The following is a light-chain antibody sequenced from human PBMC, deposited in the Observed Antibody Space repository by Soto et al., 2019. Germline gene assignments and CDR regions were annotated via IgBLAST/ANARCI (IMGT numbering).Light chain of an antibody. CDR1: QSAGNF. CDR3: QQHNQWPIT. V-gene: IGKV3D-15*01. CDR2: YIS. Sequence: EIVMTQSPATLSVSPGKTASLSCRASQSAGNFLAWYQQKPGQAPRLLIYYISTRATGIPARFSGSGSGTEVTLTINSLQSEDSAVYYCQQHNQWPITFGQGTRLEIK. J-gene: IGKJ5*01.